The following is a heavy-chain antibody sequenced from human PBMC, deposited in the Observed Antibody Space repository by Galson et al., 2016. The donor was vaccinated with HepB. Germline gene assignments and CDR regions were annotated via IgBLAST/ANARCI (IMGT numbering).Heavy chain of an antibody. CDR2: IWYDGSRK. CDR1: GFTPSTYG. V-gene: IGHV3-33*01. CDR3: ARGKRYYDFGSGHEHDS. Sequence: SLRLEGEVTGFTPSTYGMHWVRQAPGKGLEWVAVIWYDGSRKYYGDSVKGRFTLSRDDSKDMLYLQMNSLRAEDTAVYYCARGKRYYDFGSGHEHDSWGQGTLVTVSS. J-gene: IGHJ4*02. D-gene: IGHD3-3*01.